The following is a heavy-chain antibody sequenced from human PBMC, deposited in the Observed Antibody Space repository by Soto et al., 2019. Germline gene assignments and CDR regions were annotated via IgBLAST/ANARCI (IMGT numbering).Heavy chain of an antibody. V-gene: IGHV3-23*01. CDR3: AKGVLSFHYGMEV. CDR1: GFTFNTYP. CDR2: ISSTAGRTS. Sequence: EVQLLQSWGGFRPPGGSVRLSCATSGFTFNTYPMTWVRQAPGKGLGWVASISSTAGRTSSYADSVKGRFAIARDFSDNSVYLEMNNLRVDDTAVYFCAKGVLSFHYGMEVWGQGTTVTVSS. J-gene: IGHJ6*02. D-gene: IGHD3-10*01.